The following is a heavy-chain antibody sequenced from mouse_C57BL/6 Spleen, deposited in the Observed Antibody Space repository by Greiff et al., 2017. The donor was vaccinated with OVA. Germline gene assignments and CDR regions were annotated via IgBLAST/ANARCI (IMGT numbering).Heavy chain of an antibody. J-gene: IGHJ4*01. D-gene: IGHD3-2*02. Sequence: QVQLQQPGAELVKPGASVKMSCKASGYTFTSYWITWVKQRPGQGLEWIGDIYPGSGSTNYNEKFKGKATLTVDTSSSTAYMQLSSLTSEDYAVYYCARGRAQAYYAMDYWGQGTSVTVSS. CDR1: GYTFTSYW. CDR3: ARGRAQAYYAMDY. CDR2: IYPGSGST. V-gene: IGHV1-55*01.